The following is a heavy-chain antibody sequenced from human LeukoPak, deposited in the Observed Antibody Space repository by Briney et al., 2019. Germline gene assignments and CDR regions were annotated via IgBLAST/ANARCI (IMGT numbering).Heavy chain of an antibody. J-gene: IGHJ2*01. V-gene: IGHV3-9*01. D-gene: IGHD3-22*01. CDR1: GFTFDDYA. Sequence: PGGSLRLSCAASGFTFDDYAMHWVRQAPGKGLEWVSGISWNSGSIGCADSVKGRFTISRDNAKNSLYLQMNSLRAEDTALYYCAKVGGPYYDSSGYGELGWYFDLWGRGTLVTVSS. CDR3: AKVGGPYYDSSGYGELGWYFDL. CDR2: ISWNSGSI.